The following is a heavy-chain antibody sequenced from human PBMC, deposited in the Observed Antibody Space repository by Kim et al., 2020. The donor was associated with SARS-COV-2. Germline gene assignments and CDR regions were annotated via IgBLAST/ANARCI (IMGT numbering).Heavy chain of an antibody. J-gene: IGHJ4*02. CDR2: INHSGST. V-gene: IGHV4-34*01. D-gene: IGHD3-10*01. Sequence: SETLSLTCAVYGGSFSGYYWSWIRQPPGKGLEWIGEINHSGSTNYNPSLKSRVTISVDTSKNQFSLKLSSVTAADTAVYYCARDGPRYYGSGSHVRRDYFDYWGQGTLVTVSS. CDR1: GGSFSGYY. CDR3: ARDGPRYYGSGSHVRRDYFDY.